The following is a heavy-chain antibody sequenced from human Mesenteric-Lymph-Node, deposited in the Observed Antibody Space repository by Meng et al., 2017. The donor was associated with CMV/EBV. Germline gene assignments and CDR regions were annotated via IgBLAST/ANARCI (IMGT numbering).Heavy chain of an antibody. D-gene: IGHD6-13*01. V-gene: IGHV1-46*01. Sequence: SGYSFITDSMHWVRQAPGQRLEWMGIINPGRGTTTYAQHFQGRVTMTRDTSTSTVYMELSSLRSEDTAVYYCATIIAAAGTRYWYFDLWGRGTLVTVSS. J-gene: IGHJ2*01. CDR1: GYSFITDS. CDR2: INPGRGTT. CDR3: ATIIAAAGTRYWYFDL.